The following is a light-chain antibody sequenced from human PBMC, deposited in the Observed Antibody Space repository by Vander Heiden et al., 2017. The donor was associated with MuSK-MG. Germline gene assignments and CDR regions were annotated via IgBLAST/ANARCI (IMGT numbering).Light chain of an antibody. J-gene: IGKJ1*01. V-gene: IGKV1-33*01. CDR3: QQYDNRPTWT. CDR1: QDISNY. CDR2: DAS. Sequence: DIQMTQSPSSLSASVGDRVTITCQASQDISNYLNWYQQKPGKAPKLLIYDASNLETGVPSRFSGSGYGTDFTFTISSRQPEDIATYYCQQYDNRPTWTFGQGTKVEIK.